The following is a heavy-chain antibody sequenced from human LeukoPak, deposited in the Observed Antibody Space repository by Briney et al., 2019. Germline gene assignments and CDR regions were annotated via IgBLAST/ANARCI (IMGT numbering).Heavy chain of an antibody. J-gene: IGHJ4*02. CDR1: GGSITSRNYY. V-gene: IGHV4-39*01. CDR2: IYDRGST. D-gene: IGHD3-22*01. Sequence: PSETLSLTCTVSGGSITSRNYYWGWIRQPPGKGVEWIGTIYDRGSTYYSPSPKSRVTISVDTSKNQFPLKLNSVTAADTAVYYWARLDYYDSSGLIDYWGQGTLVIVSS. CDR3: ARLDYYDSSGLIDY.